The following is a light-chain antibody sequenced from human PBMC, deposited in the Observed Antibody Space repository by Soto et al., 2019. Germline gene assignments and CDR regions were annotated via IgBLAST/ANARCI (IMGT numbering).Light chain of an antibody. V-gene: IGKV3-20*01. CDR2: GVS. CDR1: QTINNKY. J-gene: IGKJ1*01. CDR3: QLYSGSPWT. Sequence: EIVLTQSPGTLSLSPGERATLSCRASQTINNKYLAWYQQEPGQAPRLLIHGVSIRATGIPDRFSGSGPGTDFTLTISRLEPEDFAVYYCQLYSGSPWTFGQGTKVEIK.